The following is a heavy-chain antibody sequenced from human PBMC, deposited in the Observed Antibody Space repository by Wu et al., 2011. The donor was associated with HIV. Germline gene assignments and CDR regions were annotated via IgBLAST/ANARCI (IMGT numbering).Heavy chain of an antibody. Sequence: QVQLVQSGAEVKKPGSSVKVSCKASGGTFSSYAISWVRQAPGQGLEWMGGIIPIFGTVNYAQKFQGRVTITADKSTSTAYMELSSLRSEDTAVYYCARVKISMVRGVIGHYYGMDVWGQGTTVTVSS. CDR1: GGTFSSYA. CDR3: ARVKISMVRGVIGHYYGMDV. D-gene: IGHD3-10*01. J-gene: IGHJ6*02. V-gene: IGHV1-69*06. CDR2: IIPIFGTV.